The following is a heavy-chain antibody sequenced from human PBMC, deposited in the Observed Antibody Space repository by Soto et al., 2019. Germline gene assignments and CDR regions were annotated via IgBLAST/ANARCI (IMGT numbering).Heavy chain of an antibody. CDR1: GGSISSDNYF. Sequence: SETLSLTCTVSGGSISSDNYFWSWIRQHPGKGLEWIGYIDYIGRAYYNPSLKSRGTTSVDTSKNQFSLRLSSVTVADTATYYCAREVKSAAVYDAFDIWGQGTVVTVS. CDR2: IDYIGRA. CDR3: AREVKSAAVYDAFDI. J-gene: IGHJ3*02. V-gene: IGHV4-31*03. D-gene: IGHD1-20*01.